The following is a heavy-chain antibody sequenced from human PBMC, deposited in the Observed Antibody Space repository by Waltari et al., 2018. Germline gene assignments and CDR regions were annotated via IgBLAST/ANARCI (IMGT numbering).Heavy chain of an antibody. Sequence: EVQLVESGGGLVQPGRSLRLSCAASGFTFDDYAMHWVRPAPGKGLEWVSGISWNSGSIGYADSVKGRFTISRDNAKNSLYLQMNSLRAEDTALYYCANLHYYDSSGFDAFDIWGQGTMVTVSS. CDR3: ANLHYYDSSGFDAFDI. CDR1: GFTFDDYA. CDR2: ISWNSGSI. D-gene: IGHD3-22*01. V-gene: IGHV3-9*01. J-gene: IGHJ3*02.